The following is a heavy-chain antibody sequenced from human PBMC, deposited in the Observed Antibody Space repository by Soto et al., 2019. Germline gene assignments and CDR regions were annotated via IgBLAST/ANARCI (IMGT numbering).Heavy chain of an antibody. Sequence: GESLKISCKVSGYRFPSSWIGWVRQKPGKGLEWMGIIYPDDSDTRYSPSFQGQVTISADKSISTAYLQWSSLKASDTAMYYCARGPGDYYYGMDVWGQGTTVTVSS. J-gene: IGHJ6*02. CDR2: IYPDDSDT. V-gene: IGHV5-51*01. D-gene: IGHD3-10*01. CDR1: GYRFPSSW. CDR3: ARGPGDYYYGMDV.